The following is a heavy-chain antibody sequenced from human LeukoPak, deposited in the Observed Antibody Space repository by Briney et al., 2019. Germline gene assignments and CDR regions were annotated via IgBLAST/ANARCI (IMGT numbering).Heavy chain of an antibody. J-gene: IGHJ4*02. CDR2: ISYDGNTD. Sequence: QSGGSLRLSCAASGFTFRTYAIHWVRQAPGKGLEWVAVISYDGNTDYYTDSVKGRFTISRDNSKNTVYLQMNSLRPEDTAFYYCARESSQYCSSPNCYGILGFDYWGQGNLVTVSS. V-gene: IGHV3-30-3*01. CDR3: ARESSQYCSSPNCYGILGFDY. D-gene: IGHD2-2*01. CDR1: GFTFRTYA.